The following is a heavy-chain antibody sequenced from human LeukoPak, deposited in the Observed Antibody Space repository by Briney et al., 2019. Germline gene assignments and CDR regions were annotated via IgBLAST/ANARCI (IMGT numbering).Heavy chain of an antibody. V-gene: IGHV1-18*01. D-gene: IGHD2-15*01. J-gene: IGHJ4*02. CDR3: ARTGCSGGSCYDY. CDR2: ISAYNGNT. CDR1: GYTFTSYG. Sequence: ASVKVSCKASGYTFTSYGISWVRQAPGQGLEWMGWISAYNGNTNYAQKFQDRVTITGDTSASTAYMELSSLRSEDTAVYYCARTGCSGGSCYDYWGQGTLVTVSS.